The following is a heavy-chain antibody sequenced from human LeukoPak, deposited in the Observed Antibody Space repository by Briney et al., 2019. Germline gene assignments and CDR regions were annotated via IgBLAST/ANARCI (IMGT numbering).Heavy chain of an antibody. CDR1: GFTFNNYA. V-gene: IGHV3-23*01. CDR3: AKDGHSGSYYVY. CDR2: ISGDGVSP. Sequence: PGGSLRLSCAASGFTFNNYALAWVRQTPEKGLECVSAISGDGVSPYYVDSVRGRFTISRDNSKNTLYLQMNSLRAEDTAVYYCAKDGHSGSYYVYWGQGTLVTVSS. D-gene: IGHD1-26*01. J-gene: IGHJ4*02.